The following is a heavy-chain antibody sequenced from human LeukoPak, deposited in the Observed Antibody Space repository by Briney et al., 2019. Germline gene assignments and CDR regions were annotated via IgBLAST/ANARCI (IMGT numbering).Heavy chain of an antibody. J-gene: IGHJ3*02. CDR2: IYYSGST. D-gene: IGHD2-15*01. Sequence: PSETLSLTCTVSGDSISFSYWTWIRQPPGKGLEWIGYIYYSGSTNYNPSLKSRVTISVDTSKNQFSLKLSSVTAADTAVYYCARDRAATDAFDIWGQGTMVTVSS. V-gene: IGHV4-59*01. CDR3: ARDRAATDAFDI. CDR1: GDSISFSY.